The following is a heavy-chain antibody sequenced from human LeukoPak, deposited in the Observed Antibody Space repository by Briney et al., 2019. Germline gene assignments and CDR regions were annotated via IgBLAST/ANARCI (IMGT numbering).Heavy chain of an antibody. V-gene: IGHV4-38-2*02. CDR2: IYHSGST. Sequence: SETLSLTCTVSAYSISSGFYWGWIRQPPGKGLEWIGSIYHSGSTYYNPSLKSRVTISVDTSKNQFSLKLSSVTAADTAVYYCARDSSYGDYSSSGAFDIWGQGTMVTVSS. CDR1: AYSISSGFY. CDR3: ARDSSYGDYSSSGAFDI. J-gene: IGHJ3*02. D-gene: IGHD4-17*01.